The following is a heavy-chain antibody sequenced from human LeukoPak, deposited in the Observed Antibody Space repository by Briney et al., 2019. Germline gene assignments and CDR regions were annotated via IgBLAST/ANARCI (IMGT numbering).Heavy chain of an antibody. CDR1: GSTFRSYG. CDR3: AKDQKDGYCSGGSCYTYYYYFYGMDV. D-gene: IGHD2-15*01. CDR2: MSYDGSNK. V-gene: IGHV3-30*18. Sequence: GGSLRLSCAASGSTFRSYGMHWVRQAPGKGLEWVAVMSYDGSNKYYADSVKGRFTISRDNSKNTLYLQMSSLRAEDTAVYYCAKDQKDGYCSGGSCYTYYYYFYGMDVWGQGTTVTVSS. J-gene: IGHJ6*02.